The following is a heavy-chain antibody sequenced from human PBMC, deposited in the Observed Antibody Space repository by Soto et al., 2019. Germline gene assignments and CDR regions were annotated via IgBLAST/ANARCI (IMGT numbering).Heavy chain of an antibody. CDR2: MNPNTGNS. V-gene: IGHV1-8*01. CDR3: ATSEGRDGYSFDY. CDR1: GYTFTSSD. D-gene: IGHD5-12*01. J-gene: IGHJ4*02. Sequence: ASVKVSCKASGYTFTSSDINWVRQVPGQGLEWMGWMNPNTGNSGFAQKFQGRVTMTSDTSISTAYMELSSLRSEDSAVYYCATSEGRDGYSFDYWGPGTLVTSPQ.